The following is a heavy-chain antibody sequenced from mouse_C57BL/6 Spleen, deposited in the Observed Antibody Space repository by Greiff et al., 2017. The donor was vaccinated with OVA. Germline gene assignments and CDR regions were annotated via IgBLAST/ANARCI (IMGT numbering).Heavy chain of an antibody. V-gene: IGHV2-6*01. Sequence: VKLQESGPGLVAPSQRLSITCTVSGFSLTSYGVDWVRQSPGKGLEWLGVIWGVGSTNYNSALKSRLSISKDNSKSQVFLKMNSLQTDDTAMYYCAKSETGTGLAYWGQGTLVTVSA. CDR2: IWGVGST. J-gene: IGHJ3*01. D-gene: IGHD4-1*01. CDR3: AKSETGTGLAY. CDR1: GFSLTSYG.